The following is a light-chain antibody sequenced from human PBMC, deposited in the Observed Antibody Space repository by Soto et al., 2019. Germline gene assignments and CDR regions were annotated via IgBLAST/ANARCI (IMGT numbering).Light chain of an antibody. V-gene: IGKV3-20*01. J-gene: IGKJ1*01. CDR2: GAS. CDR1: QSVTGSH. CDR3: QQYGSAPWT. Sequence: EIVLTQSPGTLSLSPGERATLSCRASQSVTGSHLAWYQQQHGQAPRLLMYGASSRATGIPVRFSGSGSGTDFTLTISRLEPEDFAVYYCQQYGSAPWTFGQGTKVEI.